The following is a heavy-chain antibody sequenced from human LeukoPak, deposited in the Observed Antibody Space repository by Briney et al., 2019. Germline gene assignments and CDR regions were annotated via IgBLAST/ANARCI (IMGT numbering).Heavy chain of an antibody. D-gene: IGHD2-15*01. J-gene: IGHJ5*02. CDR2: ISAYNGNT. CDR1: GGTFSSYA. CDR3: ARDAPYCSGGSCYGGGYWFDP. V-gene: IGHV1-18*01. Sequence: ASVKVSCKASGGTFSSYAISWVRQAPGQGLEWMGWISAYNGNTNYAQKLQGRVTMTTDTSTSTAYMELRSLRSDDTAVYYCARDAPYCSGGSCYGGGYWFDPWGQGTLVTVSS.